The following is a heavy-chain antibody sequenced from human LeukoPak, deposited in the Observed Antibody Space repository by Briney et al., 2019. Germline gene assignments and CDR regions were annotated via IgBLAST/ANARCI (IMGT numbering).Heavy chain of an antibody. D-gene: IGHD2-15*01. CDR3: ASRSQTGAFDI. CDR1: GYSFTNYW. CDR2: IYPGDSDA. V-gene: IGHV5-51*01. J-gene: IGHJ3*02. Sequence: GESLKISCKGSGYSFTNYWIAWVRQMPEKGLEWMGVIYPGDSDARYSPSFQGQVTISADKSIGTAYLQWSSLKASDTAMYYCASRSQTGAFDIWGQGTLVTVSS.